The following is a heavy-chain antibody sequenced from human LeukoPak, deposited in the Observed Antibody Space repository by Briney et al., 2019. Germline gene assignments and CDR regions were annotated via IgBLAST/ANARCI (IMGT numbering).Heavy chain of an antibody. CDR1: GFTFSDYY. V-gene: IGHV3-11*01. D-gene: IGHD3-22*01. CDR3: ARDYYDNSGYQRDAFDI. CDR2: ISSSGSTI. Sequence: GGSLRLSCAASGFTFSDYYMSWIRQAPGKGLEWVSYISSSGSTIYYADSVKGRFTISRDNAKNSLYLQMNSLRAEDTAVYYCARDYYDNSGYQRDAFDIWGQGTMVTVSS. J-gene: IGHJ3*02.